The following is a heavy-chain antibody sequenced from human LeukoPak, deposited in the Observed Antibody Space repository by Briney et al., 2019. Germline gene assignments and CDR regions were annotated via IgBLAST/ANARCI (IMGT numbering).Heavy chain of an antibody. CDR3: ARAGYSGSSGATTTYTDY. CDR2: INAGNGNT. V-gene: IGHV1-3*01. D-gene: IGHD1-26*01. CDR1: GYTFTSYA. J-gene: IGHJ4*02. Sequence: ASVKVSCKASGYTFTSYAMHWVRQAPGQRLEWMGWINAGNGNTKYSQKFQGRVTITRDTSASTAYMELSSLRSEDTAVYYCARAGYSGSSGATTTYTDYWGQGTLVTVSS.